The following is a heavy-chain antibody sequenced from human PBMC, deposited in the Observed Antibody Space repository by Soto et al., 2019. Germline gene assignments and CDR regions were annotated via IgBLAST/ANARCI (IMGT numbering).Heavy chain of an antibody. D-gene: IGHD5-18*01. CDR1: GCSISSGGYY. Sequence: SETLSLTCTVSGCSISSGGYYWSWIRQHPGKGLEWIGYIYYSGSTYYNPSLKSRVTISVDTSKNQFSLKLSSVTAAAAAVYYWGRGADPAMVYYDYGGQGTLATVSS. J-gene: IGHJ4*02. CDR3: GRGADPAMVYYDY. V-gene: IGHV4-31*03. CDR2: IYYSGST.